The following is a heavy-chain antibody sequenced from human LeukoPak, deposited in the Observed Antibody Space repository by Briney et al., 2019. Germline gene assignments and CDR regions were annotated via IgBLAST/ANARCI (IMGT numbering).Heavy chain of an antibody. J-gene: IGHJ5*02. V-gene: IGHV4-59*01. Sequence: SETLSLTCTVSGGSISSYYWSWFRQPPGKGLEWIGYIYYSGSTNYNPSLKSRVTISVDTSKNQFSLKLSSVTAADTAVYYCAREVRTYYYGSGSSDNWFDPWGQGTLVTVSS. CDR3: AREVRTYYYGSGSSDNWFDP. D-gene: IGHD3-10*01. CDR2: IYYSGST. CDR1: GGSISSYY.